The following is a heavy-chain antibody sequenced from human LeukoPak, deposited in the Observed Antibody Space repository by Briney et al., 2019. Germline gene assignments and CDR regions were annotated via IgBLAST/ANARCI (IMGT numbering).Heavy chain of an antibody. J-gene: IGHJ4*02. CDR3: ARADIVVVPAGFDY. Sequence: ASVEVSCKASGYTFTRYDINWVRQATGLWLEWMGWMNPNSGNTGYAQKFQGRVTMTRNTSVSTAYMELSSLRSEDTAVYYCARADIVVVPAGFDYWGQGTLVTVSS. CDR2: MNPNSGNT. D-gene: IGHD2-2*01. V-gene: IGHV1-8*01. CDR1: GYTFTRYD.